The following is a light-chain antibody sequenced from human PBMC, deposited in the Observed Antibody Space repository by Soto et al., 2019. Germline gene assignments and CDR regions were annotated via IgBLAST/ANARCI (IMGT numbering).Light chain of an antibody. Sequence: VMTQAAATLCVSPGQGATLSCRASQSVSSNYLAWYQQKPGQAPKLLIYGASSMATGIPDRFSGSGSGTDFTLTINRLEPEDFAVYYCQQYSSSPETLGQGTKVDIK. V-gene: IGKV3-20*01. J-gene: IGKJ1*01. CDR2: GAS. CDR1: QSVSSNY. CDR3: QQYSSSPET.